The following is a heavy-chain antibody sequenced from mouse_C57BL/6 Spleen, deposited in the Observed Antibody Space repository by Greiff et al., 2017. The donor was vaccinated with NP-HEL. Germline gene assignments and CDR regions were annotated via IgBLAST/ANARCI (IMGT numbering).Heavy chain of an antibody. D-gene: IGHD4-1*01. Sequence: VQLQESGPELVKPGASVKISCKASGYAFSSSWMNWVKQRPGKGLEWIGRIYPGDGDTNYNGKFKGKATLTADKSSSTAYMQLSSLTSEDSAVYFCARSGFNWDGAMDYWGQGTSVTVSS. CDR1: GYAFSSSW. CDR2: IYPGDGDT. J-gene: IGHJ4*01. CDR3: ARSGFNWDGAMDY. V-gene: IGHV1-82*01.